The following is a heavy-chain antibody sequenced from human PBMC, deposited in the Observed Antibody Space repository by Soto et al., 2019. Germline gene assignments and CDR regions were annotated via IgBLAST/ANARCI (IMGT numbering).Heavy chain of an antibody. Sequence: SVKVSCKASGGTFSSYAISWVRQAPGQGLEWMGGIIPIFGTANYAQKFQGRVTMTEDTSTDTAYMELSSLRSEDTAVYYCATDEGSGTTYYYYGMDVWGQGTTVTVSS. V-gene: IGHV1-69*06. CDR2: IIPIFGTA. D-gene: IGHD3-10*01. CDR3: ATDEGSGTTYYYYGMDV. CDR1: GGTFSSYA. J-gene: IGHJ6*02.